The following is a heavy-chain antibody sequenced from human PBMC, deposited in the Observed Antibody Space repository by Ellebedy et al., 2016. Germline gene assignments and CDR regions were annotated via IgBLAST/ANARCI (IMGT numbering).Heavy chain of an antibody. J-gene: IGHJ4*02. CDR2: ISAGSDIT. CDR3: RQGHYADL. D-gene: IGHD4-17*01. Sequence: GESLKISXAASGFTFSSYSMNWVRQAPGKGLEWVSTISAGSDITRLADSVKGRFTISRDSSKNSVYLRMNNLRVEDTAVYYCRQGHYADLWGQGTLVTVSS. CDR1: GFTFSSYS. V-gene: IGHV3-23*01.